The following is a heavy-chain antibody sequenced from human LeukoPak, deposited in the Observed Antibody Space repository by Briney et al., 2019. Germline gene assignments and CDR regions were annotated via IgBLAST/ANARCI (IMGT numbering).Heavy chain of an antibody. CDR1: GFTFSSYA. CDR3: AKEGDGGWFLTNIDAFDI. J-gene: IGHJ3*02. CDR2: ISGSGGST. Sequence: PGGSLRLSCAASGFTFSSYAMSWVRQAPGKGLEWVSAISGSGGSTYYADSVKGRFTISRDNSKNTLYLQMNSLRAEDTAVYYCAKEGDGGWFLTNIDAFDIWGQGTMVTVSS. D-gene: IGHD2-15*01. V-gene: IGHV3-23*01.